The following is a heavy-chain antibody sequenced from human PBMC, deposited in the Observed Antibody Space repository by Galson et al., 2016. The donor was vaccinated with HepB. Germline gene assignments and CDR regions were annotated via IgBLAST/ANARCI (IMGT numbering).Heavy chain of an antibody. CDR2: SKAHGGTT. J-gene: IGHJ4*02. CDR1: GFNFGDYA. V-gene: IGHV3-49*03. D-gene: IGHD2/OR15-2a*01. CDR3: TISYDYNTTTKSFDY. Sequence: SLRLSCAASGFNFGDYAMTWFRRAPGKGRSKAHGGTTEYAASVKGRFSISRDDSESIAYLQMNSLKTEDTAVYYRTISYDYNTTTKSFDYWGQGTLVTLSS.